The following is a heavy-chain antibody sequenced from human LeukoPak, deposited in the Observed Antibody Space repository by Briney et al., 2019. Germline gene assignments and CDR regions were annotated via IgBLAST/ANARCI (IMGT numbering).Heavy chain of an antibody. Sequence: GASVKVSCKASGYTFTSYAMNWVRQAPGQGLEWIGWINTNTGNPTYAQGFTGRFVFSLDTSVSTAYLQISSLKAEDTAVYYCARLHYGSGTYYFDYWGQGTLVTVSS. CDR2: INTNTGNP. CDR3: ARLHYGSGTYYFDY. D-gene: IGHD3-10*01. J-gene: IGHJ4*02. V-gene: IGHV7-4-1*02. CDR1: GYTFTSYA.